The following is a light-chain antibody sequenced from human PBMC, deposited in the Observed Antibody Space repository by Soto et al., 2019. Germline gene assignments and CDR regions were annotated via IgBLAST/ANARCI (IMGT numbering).Light chain of an antibody. Sequence: EIVLTQSPATLSLSPGERANLSCRASQSVSSYLAWYQQNPGQAPRLLIYDASNRATGIPARFSGSGSGTDFTLTISSLEPEDFAVYSCQQRSNWPLTFGGGTKVEIK. CDR1: QSVSSY. CDR3: QQRSNWPLT. V-gene: IGKV3-11*01. CDR2: DAS. J-gene: IGKJ4*01.